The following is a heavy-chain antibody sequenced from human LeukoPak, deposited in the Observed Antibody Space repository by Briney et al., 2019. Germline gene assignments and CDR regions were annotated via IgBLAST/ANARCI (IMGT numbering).Heavy chain of an antibody. CDR3: ARVLIPTMITSNFDY. CDR1: GYTFSGHH. D-gene: IGHD3-22*01. J-gene: IGHJ4*02. Sequence: SVKVSCKASGYTFSGHHIYWIREAPGQGLEWVGLIYPSNGDTRYAQKFQGRVAMTRDTSISTAYMELSRLRFDDTAIYYCARVLIPTMITSNFDYWGQGTLVTVSS. CDR2: IYPSNGDT. V-gene: IGHV1-2*02.